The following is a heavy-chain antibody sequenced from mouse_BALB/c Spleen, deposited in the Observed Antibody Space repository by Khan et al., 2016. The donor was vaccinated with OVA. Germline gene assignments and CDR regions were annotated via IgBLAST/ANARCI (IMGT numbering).Heavy chain of an antibody. Sequence: EVELVESGPGLVKPSQSLSLTCTVTGYSNTSDYAWNWIRQFPGNKLEWMGYISYSGSTNYNPALKSRISITRDTSKNQFFLQLNSVTTEDTATYYCARDGSRYNYAMDYWGQGTSVTVSS. CDR2: ISYSGST. CDR1: GYSNTSDYA. D-gene: IGHD2-3*01. J-gene: IGHJ4*01. CDR3: ARDGSRYNYAMDY. V-gene: IGHV3-2*02.